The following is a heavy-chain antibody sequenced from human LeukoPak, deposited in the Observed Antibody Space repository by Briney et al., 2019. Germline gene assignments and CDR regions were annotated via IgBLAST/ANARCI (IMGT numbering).Heavy chain of an antibody. CDR3: AKDTLSSGYPYDAFDI. J-gene: IGHJ3*02. V-gene: IGHV3-48*01. D-gene: IGHD3-22*01. CDR1: GFTFSSYS. CDR2: ISSSSSTI. Sequence: PGGSLRLSCAASGFTFSSYSMNWVRQAPGKGLEWVSYISSSSSTIYYADSVKGRFTISRDNSKNTLYLQMNSLRAEDTAVYYCAKDTLSSGYPYDAFDIWGQGTMVTVSS.